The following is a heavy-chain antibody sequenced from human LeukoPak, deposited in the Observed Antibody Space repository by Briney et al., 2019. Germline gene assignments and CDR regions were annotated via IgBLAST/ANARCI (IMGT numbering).Heavy chain of an antibody. CDR3: ATGAGYSSGWYVGKPDY. CDR1: GFTFSSHG. CDR2: ISYDGSNK. Sequence: GGSLRLSCAASGFTFSSHGMHWVRQAPGKGLEWVAVISYDGSNKYYADSVKGRFTTSRDNSKNTLYLQMNSLRAEDTAVYYCATGAGYSSGWYVGKPDYWGQGTLVTVSS. D-gene: IGHD6-19*01. J-gene: IGHJ4*02. V-gene: IGHV3-30*03.